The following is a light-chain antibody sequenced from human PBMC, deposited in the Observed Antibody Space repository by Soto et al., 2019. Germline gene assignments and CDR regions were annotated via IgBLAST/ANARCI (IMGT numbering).Light chain of an antibody. CDR1: QSVSSSY. CDR2: DAS. CDR3: QQFSSYPLT. J-gene: IGKJ4*01. V-gene: IGKV3-20*01. Sequence: EIELTQSPGTLSLSPGERATLYCRASQSVSSSYLAWYQQKPGQAPRLLIYDASSRATGIPDRFSGGGSGTDFTLTISRLEPEDFAVYYCQQFSSYPLTFGGGTIVDIK.